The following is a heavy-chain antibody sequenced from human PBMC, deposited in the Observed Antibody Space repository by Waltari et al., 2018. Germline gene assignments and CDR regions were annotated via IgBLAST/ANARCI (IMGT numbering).Heavy chain of an antibody. D-gene: IGHD6-19*01. Sequence: HLQQWGXGLXXPSGTLXLTCXVAGGSFTGNYCSWIRQNQGKGLEWIGEVNQSGHTNXNPSLXSRVTISVDTXKSQFFLTLISVTAADTXVYYCARGXGXEDXVAGDYYYGMDXWGQGTTVTVSS. J-gene: IGHJ6*02. CDR1: GGSFTGNY. CDR3: ARGXGXEDXVAGDYYYGMDX. CDR2: VNQSGHT. V-gene: IGHV4-34*01.